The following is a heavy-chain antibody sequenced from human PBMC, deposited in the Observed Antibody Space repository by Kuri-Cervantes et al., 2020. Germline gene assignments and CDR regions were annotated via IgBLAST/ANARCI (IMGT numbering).Heavy chain of an antibody. Sequence: GGSLRLSCAASGFIFDDFAMHWVRQVPGKGLEWVSGISWNSGNIDYADSVKGRFTISRDHAKNSLYLQMNSLRAEDTAVYYCARDKSRLYDHWGQGTLVTVSS. CDR3: ARDKSRLYDH. CDR2: ISWNSGNI. V-gene: IGHV3-9*01. J-gene: IGHJ5*02. CDR1: GFIFDDFA.